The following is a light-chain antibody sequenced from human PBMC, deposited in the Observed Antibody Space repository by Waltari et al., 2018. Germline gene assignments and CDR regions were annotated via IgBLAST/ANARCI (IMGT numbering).Light chain of an antibody. Sequence: QSALTQPPSVSGSPGQSVTIPCTGTSSDVGSYNRVPWYQQPPGTAPKLMIYEVSNRPSGVPDRFSGSKSGNTASLTISGLQAEDEADYYCSSYTSSSTLVVFGGGTKLTVL. J-gene: IGLJ2*01. CDR3: SSYTSSSTLVV. CDR1: SSDVGSYNR. CDR2: EVS. V-gene: IGLV2-18*02.